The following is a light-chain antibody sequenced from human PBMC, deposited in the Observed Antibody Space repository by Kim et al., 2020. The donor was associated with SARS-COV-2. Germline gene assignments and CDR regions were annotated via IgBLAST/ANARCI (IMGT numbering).Light chain of an antibody. Sequence: DIQMTQSPSSLSASVGDSVTITCRASQSISSWLAWYQQKPGSAPRLLITRSSSLESGVPSRFSGGGIGTEFTLSISSLQPEDFATYYCQQYKSYLRTFGQGTKVDIK. V-gene: IGKV1-5*03. J-gene: IGKJ1*01. CDR2: RSS. CDR3: QQYKSYLRT. CDR1: QSISSW.